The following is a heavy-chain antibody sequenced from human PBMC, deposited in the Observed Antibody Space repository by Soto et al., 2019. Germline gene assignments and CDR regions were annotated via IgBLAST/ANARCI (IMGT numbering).Heavy chain of an antibody. D-gene: IGHD3-10*01. CDR2: INHSGST. Sequence: SETLSLTCAVYGGSFSGYYWSWIRQPPGKGLEWSGEINHSGSTNYNPSLKSRVTISVDTSKNQFSLKLSSVTAADTAVYYCARNYYGSGSYYNLDYWGQGTLVTVSS. J-gene: IGHJ4*02. CDR1: GGSFSGYY. CDR3: ARNYYGSGSYYNLDY. V-gene: IGHV4-34*01.